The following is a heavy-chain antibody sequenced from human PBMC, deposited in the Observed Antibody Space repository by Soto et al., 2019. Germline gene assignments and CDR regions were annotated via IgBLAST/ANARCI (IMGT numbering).Heavy chain of an antibody. J-gene: IGHJ6*02. CDR2: IYYSGST. CDR1: GGSISSGDYY. D-gene: IGHD3-3*01. Sequence: SETLSLTCTVSGGSISSGDYYWSWIRQPPGKGLEWIGYIYYSGSTYYNPSLKSRVTISVDTSKNQFSLKLSSVTAADTAVYYCASAPGITIFGVVIAYYYGMDVWGQGTTVTV. V-gene: IGHV4-30-4*01. CDR3: ASAPGITIFGVVIAYYYGMDV.